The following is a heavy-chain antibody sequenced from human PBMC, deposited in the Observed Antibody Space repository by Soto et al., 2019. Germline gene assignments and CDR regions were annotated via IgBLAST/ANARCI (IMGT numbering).Heavy chain of an antibody. J-gene: IGHJ4*02. V-gene: IGHV3-23*01. D-gene: IGHD1-1*01. Sequence: EVQRLESGGGLVQPGGSLRLSCAASGFTFSSYAMSWVRQAPGKGLECVSGISGSGGSIYYADSVKGRFTISRDNSKKTLYLLMNSLRAEDTAVSYCAFPTISSTGQLGFDYWGQGPLVTVSS. CDR1: GFTFSSYA. CDR3: AFPTISSTGQLGFDY. CDR2: ISGSGGSI.